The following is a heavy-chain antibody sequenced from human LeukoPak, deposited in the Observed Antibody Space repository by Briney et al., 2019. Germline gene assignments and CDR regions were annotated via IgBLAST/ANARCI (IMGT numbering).Heavy chain of an antibody. J-gene: IGHJ3*02. Sequence: PGGSLRLSCAASGFTFSSYGMHGVRQAPGKGLEWVAFIRYDGSNKYYADSVKGRVTISRDNSKNTLYLQMNSLRAEDTAVYYCANSPSSSWPEAFDIWGQGTMVTVSS. CDR2: IRYDGSNK. D-gene: IGHD6-13*01. CDR1: GFTFSSYG. V-gene: IGHV3-30*02. CDR3: ANSPSSSWPEAFDI.